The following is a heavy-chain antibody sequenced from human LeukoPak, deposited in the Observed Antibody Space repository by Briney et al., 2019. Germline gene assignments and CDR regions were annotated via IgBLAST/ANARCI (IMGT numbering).Heavy chain of an antibody. CDR3: ARRGYHYDTVGSEEWLDP. V-gene: IGHV5-51*01. CDR2: IHPGDSDT. Sequence: GESLKISCKSSGYSFTSYWIGWVRQMPGKGLEWMGIIHPGDSDTRYSPSFQGQVTISADKSISTAYLQWSSLKASDTAMYYCARRGYHYDTVGSEEWLDPWGQGTLVTVSS. J-gene: IGHJ5*02. D-gene: IGHD3-22*01. CDR1: GYSFTSYW.